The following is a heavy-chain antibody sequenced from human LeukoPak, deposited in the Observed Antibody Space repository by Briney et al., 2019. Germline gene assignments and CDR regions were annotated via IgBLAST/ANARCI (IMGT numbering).Heavy chain of an antibody. CDR3: ARVLPTVTTGGVGAFDI. D-gene: IGHD4-11*01. CDR1: GFTFSSYW. J-gene: IGHJ3*02. V-gene: IGHV3-7*01. Sequence: GGSLRLSCAASGFTFSSYWMSWVRQAPGKGLEWVANIKQDGNEKYYVDSVKGRFTISRDNAKNSLYLQMNSLRAEDTAVYYCARVLPTVTTGGVGAFDIWGQGTMVTVSS. CDR2: IKQDGNEK.